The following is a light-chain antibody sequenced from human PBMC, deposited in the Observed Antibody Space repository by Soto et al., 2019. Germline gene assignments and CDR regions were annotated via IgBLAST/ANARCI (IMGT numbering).Light chain of an antibody. CDR3: QQYNNWWT. CDR1: QSVSSN. V-gene: IGKV3D-15*01. CDR2: DAS. J-gene: IGKJ1*01. Sequence: EIVMTHSPATLSVSPWERATLSFRASQSVSSNLAWYQQKPGQAPRLLIYDASDRATGIPARFSGSGSGTEFTLTISSLQSEDFAVYYCQQYNNWWTFGQGTKV.